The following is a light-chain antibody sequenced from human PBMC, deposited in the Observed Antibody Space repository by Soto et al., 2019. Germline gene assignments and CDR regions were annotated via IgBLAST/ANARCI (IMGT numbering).Light chain of an antibody. CDR2: AAS. J-gene: IGKJ5*01. CDR3: QQSYSTPCT. Sequence: DNQVAPFPSHPSASVRDRVTIPCRASQSISSYLNWYQQKPGKAPKLLIYAASSLQSGVPSRFSGSGSGTDFTLTISSLQPEDFATYYCQQSYSTPCTFGQGTRLDIK. V-gene: IGKV1-39*01. CDR1: QSISSY.